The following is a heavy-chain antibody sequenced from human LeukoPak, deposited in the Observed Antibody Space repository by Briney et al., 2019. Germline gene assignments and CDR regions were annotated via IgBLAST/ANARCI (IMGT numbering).Heavy chain of an antibody. CDR1: NYTFTSYG. D-gene: IGHD3-10*01. J-gene: IGHJ4*02. V-gene: IGHV1-18*01. CDR2: ISAYNANA. Sequence: ASVKLSCKASNYTFTSYGLSWVRQAPGQGLEWMAWISAYNANANYGQKFQDRVTLTTDTSTSTSSMELRSLRSDDTAMYYCARLLWVGDEYFFDYWGQGTLVTVSS. CDR3: ARLLWVGDEYFFDY.